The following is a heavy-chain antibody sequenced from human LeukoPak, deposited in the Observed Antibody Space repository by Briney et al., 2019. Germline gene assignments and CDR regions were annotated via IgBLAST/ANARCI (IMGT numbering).Heavy chain of an antibody. CDR2: IYYSGST. D-gene: IGHD3-22*01. Sequence: SETLSLTCTVSGGSISSSSYYWSWIRQPPGKGLEWIGYIYYSGSTNYNPSLKSRVTISVDTSKNQFSLKLSSVTAADTAVYYCASLSHDYYDSSGYYYYYYGMDVWGQGTTVTVSS. CDR3: ASLSHDYYDSSGYYYYYYGMDV. V-gene: IGHV4-61*05. CDR1: GGSISSSSYY. J-gene: IGHJ6*02.